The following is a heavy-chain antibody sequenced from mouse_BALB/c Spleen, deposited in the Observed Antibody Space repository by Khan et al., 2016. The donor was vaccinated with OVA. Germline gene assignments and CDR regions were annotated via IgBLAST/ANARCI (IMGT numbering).Heavy chain of an antibody. V-gene: IGHV1-4*01. J-gene: IGHJ2*01. CDR2: INXSSGYT. CDR1: GYTFTNYT. CDR3: ARTHER. Sequence: QVQLQQSGAELVRPGASVKMSCKASGYTFTNYTMHWVKQRPGQGLEWIGYINXSSGYTKYNQKFKDKAKLTEDKSSSTAYMQLSSLKSEDSAVYYCARTHERWGQGTTLTVSS.